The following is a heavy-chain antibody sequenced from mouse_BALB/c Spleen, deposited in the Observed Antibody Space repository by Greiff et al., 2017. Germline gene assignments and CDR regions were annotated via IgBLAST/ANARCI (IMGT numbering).Heavy chain of an antibody. V-gene: IGHV5-4*02. Sequence: DVQLQESGGGLVKPGGSLKLSCAASGFTFSDYYMYWVRQTPEKRLEWVATISDGGSYTYYPDSVKGRFTISRDNAKNNLYLQMSSLKSEDTAMYYCARAPLLRGAMDYWGQGTSVTVSS. CDR2: ISDGGSYT. D-gene: IGHD1-2*01. J-gene: IGHJ4*01. CDR1: GFTFSDYY. CDR3: ARAPLLRGAMDY.